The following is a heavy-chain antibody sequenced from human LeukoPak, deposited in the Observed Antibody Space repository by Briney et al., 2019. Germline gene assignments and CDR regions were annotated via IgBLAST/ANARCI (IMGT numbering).Heavy chain of an antibody. CDR3: ARDPSGSWNDVGTFDS. D-gene: IGHD1-1*01. Sequence: GGSLRLSCAASGFTFSNYGMHWVRQAPGKGLEWVALLWYDGANKNYADSVKGRFTISRDNSKNTVYLQMTSLRAEDTALYYCARDPSGSWNDVGTFDSWGQGTLVSVSS. V-gene: IGHV3-33*01. CDR2: LWYDGANK. CDR1: GFTFSNYG. J-gene: IGHJ4*02.